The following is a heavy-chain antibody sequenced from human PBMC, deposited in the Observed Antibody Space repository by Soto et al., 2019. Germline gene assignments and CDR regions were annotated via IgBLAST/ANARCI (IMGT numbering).Heavy chain of an antibody. D-gene: IGHD3-10*01. CDR2: INPNSGGT. CDR3: ARGGSLWFGELSAYYYGMDV. Sequence: ASVKVSCKASGYTFASYAISWMRQAPGQGLEWMGWINPNSGGTNYAQKFQGWVTMTRDTSISTAYMELSRLRSDDTAVYYCARGGSLWFGELSAYYYGMDVWGQGTTVTVSS. J-gene: IGHJ6*02. CDR1: GYTFASYA. V-gene: IGHV1-2*04.